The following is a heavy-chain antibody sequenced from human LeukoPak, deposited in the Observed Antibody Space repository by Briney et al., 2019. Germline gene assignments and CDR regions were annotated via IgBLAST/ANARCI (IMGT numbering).Heavy chain of an antibody. V-gene: IGHV1-2*02. D-gene: IGHD6-6*01. CDR1: QYTFTGYY. Sequence: ASVKVSCKASQYTFTGYYMHWVREAPGQGLEWMGWINPNSGGTNYAQKFQGRVTMTRDTSISTAYMELSRLRSDDTAVYYCARDWRTSIAAYFDYWGQGTLVTVSS. CDR3: ARDWRTSIAAYFDY. J-gene: IGHJ4*02. CDR2: INPNSGGT.